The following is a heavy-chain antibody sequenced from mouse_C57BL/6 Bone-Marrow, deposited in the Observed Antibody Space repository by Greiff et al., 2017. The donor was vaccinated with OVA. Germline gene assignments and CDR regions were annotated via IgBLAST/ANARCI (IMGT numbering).Heavy chain of an antibody. Sequence: EVKLVESGAELVRPGASVKLSCTASGFNIKDDYMHWVKQRPEQGLEWIGWIDPENGDTEYASKFQGKATITADTSSNTAYLQLSSLTSEDTAVYYCTTASYDGPLNFDVWGTGTTVTVSS. CDR2: IDPENGDT. D-gene: IGHD2-3*01. CDR3: TTASYDGPLNFDV. J-gene: IGHJ1*03. CDR1: GFNIKDDY. V-gene: IGHV14-4*01.